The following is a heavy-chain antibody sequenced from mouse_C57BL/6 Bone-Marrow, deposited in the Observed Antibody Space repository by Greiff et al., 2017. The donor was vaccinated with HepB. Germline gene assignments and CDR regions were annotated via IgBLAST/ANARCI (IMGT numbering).Heavy chain of an antibody. D-gene: IGHD1-1*02. CDR3: ARGGYYFDY. J-gene: IGHJ2*01. CDR1: GYTFTDYY. CDR2: IYPGSGNT. Sequence: VQLQQSGAELVRPGASVKLSCKASGYTFTDYYINWVKQRPGQGLEWIARIYPGSGNTYYNEKFKGKATLTAEKSSSTAYMQLSSLTSEDSAVYVGARGGYYFDYWGQGTTLTVSS. V-gene: IGHV1-76*01.